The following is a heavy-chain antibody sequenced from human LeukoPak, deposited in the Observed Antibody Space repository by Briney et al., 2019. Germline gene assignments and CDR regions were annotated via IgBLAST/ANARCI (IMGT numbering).Heavy chain of an antibody. CDR1: GFTFSSYA. CDR2: ISGSGGSI. Sequence: PGRSLRLSCAASGFTFSSYAMTWVRQAPGKGLEWVSFISGSGGSIYYAEYVKGRFTISRDNSKNTLYLQMNSLRAEDTAVYYCAKYGNTRIITGAGHFDYWGQGILVTVSS. CDR3: AKYGNTRIITGAGHFDY. D-gene: IGHD3-16*01. J-gene: IGHJ4*02. V-gene: IGHV3-23*01.